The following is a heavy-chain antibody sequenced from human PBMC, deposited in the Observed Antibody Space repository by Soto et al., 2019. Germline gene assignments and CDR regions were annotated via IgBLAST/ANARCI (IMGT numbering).Heavy chain of an antibody. Sequence: PGGSLRLSCGASGFTFNSHGMHWVRQAPGKGLEWVAVISYEGSNNFYAESVKGRFTISRDNSKNTLYLQMNSLRREDTAVYYCARGAEYQMMSSDYFSGMDVWGQGTTVTVSS. CDR3: ARGAEYQMMSSDYFSGMDV. CDR1: GFTFNSHG. D-gene: IGHD6-6*01. J-gene: IGHJ6*02. CDR2: ISYEGSNN. V-gene: IGHV3-30*03.